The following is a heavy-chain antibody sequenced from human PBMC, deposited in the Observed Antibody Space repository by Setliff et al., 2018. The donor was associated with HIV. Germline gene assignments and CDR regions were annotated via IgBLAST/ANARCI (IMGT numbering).Heavy chain of an antibody. Sequence: PGESLKISCEASGYSFTNYWIGWVRQMPGKGLEWMGIIYPGDSDTRYSPSFQGQVTISADKSISTAYLQWSSLKASDTAMYYCARQGDYHILTGYYSGPHDAFDIWGQGTMVTVSS. CDR1: GYSFTNYW. CDR2: IYPGDSDT. V-gene: IGHV5-51*01. D-gene: IGHD3-9*01. CDR3: ARQGDYHILTGYYSGPHDAFDI. J-gene: IGHJ3*02.